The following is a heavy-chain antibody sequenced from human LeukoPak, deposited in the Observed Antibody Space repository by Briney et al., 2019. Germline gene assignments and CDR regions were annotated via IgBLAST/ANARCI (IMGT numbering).Heavy chain of an antibody. CDR2: ISSGSTYM. D-gene: IGHD2-2*01. J-gene: IGHJ4*02. Sequence: GGSLRLSCAVSGFRFSSYSMNWVRQAPGKGLEWVTFISSGSTYMYYADSVKGRFTISRDNAKNSLYLQMNSLRAEDTAVYYCARDLYCSSISCYYSDYWGQGTLVTVSS. CDR1: GFRFSSYS. CDR3: ARDLYCSSISCYYSDY. V-gene: IGHV3-21*01.